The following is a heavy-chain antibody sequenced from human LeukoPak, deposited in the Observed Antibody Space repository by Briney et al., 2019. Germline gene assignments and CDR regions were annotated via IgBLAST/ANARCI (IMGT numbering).Heavy chain of an antibody. Sequence: GGSLRLSCAASGFTLSSYAMSSVRQAPGKGLEWVSAISDSGNTYHADSGKGRFNISRDSSKNTLFLQMNRLRPEDAAVYYCAKAPVTTCRGAYCYPFDYWGQGTLVTVSS. CDR3: AKAPVTTCRGAYCYPFDY. CDR2: ISDSGNT. D-gene: IGHD2-21*01. V-gene: IGHV3-23*01. CDR1: GFTLSSYA. J-gene: IGHJ4*02.